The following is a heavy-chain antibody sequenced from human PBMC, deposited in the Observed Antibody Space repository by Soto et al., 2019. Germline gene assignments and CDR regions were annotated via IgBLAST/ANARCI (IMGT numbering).Heavy chain of an antibody. CDR3: ARDLWGNWNHIDAFDI. Sequence: ASVKVSCKASGYTFSGYYMHWVRQAPGQGLEWMEWINPNTDVTNYAQRFQGRVTMTRDTSITTAYMELSRLRSDDTAVYYCARDLWGNWNHIDAFDIWGPGTTVTVSS. CDR1: GYTFSGYY. V-gene: IGHV1-2*02. CDR2: INPNTDVT. D-gene: IGHD1-20*01. J-gene: IGHJ3*02.